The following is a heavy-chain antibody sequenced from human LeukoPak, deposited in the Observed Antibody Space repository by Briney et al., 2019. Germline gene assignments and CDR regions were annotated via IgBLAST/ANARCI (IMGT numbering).Heavy chain of an antibody. V-gene: IGHV3-23*01. D-gene: IGHD2-2*01. CDR2: ISGSGGNT. CDR1: GFTFSSYA. Sequence: GGSLRLYCAASGFTFSSYAMSWVRQAPGKGLEWVSAISGSGGNTYYADSVKGRFTISRDNSKNTLYLQMNSLRAEDTAVYYCAKDGCSSTSCGWFDPWGQGTLVTVSS. J-gene: IGHJ5*02. CDR3: AKDGCSSTSCGWFDP.